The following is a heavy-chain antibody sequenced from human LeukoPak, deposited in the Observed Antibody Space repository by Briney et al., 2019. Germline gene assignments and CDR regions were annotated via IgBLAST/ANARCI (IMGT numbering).Heavy chain of an antibody. CDR3: ARMAVADYFDY. D-gene: IGHD6-19*01. V-gene: IGHV4-38-2*01. Sequence: SETLSLTCAVSGYSISSGYYWGWIRQPPGKGLEWIGSIYHSGSTYYNPSLKSRVTISVDTSKNKFSLKLSSVTAAETVVYYCARMAVADYFDYWGQGTLVTVSS. CDR1: GYSISSGYY. CDR2: IYHSGST. J-gene: IGHJ4*02.